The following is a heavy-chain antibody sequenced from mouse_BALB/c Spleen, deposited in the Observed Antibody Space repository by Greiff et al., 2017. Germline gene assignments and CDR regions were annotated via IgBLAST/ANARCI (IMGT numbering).Heavy chain of an antibody. Sequence: VNVVESGAELMKPGASVKISCKATGYTFSSYWIEWVKQRPGHGLEWIGEILPGSGSTNYNEKFKGKATFTADTSSNTAYMQLSSLTSEDSAVYYCAKELLFAYWGQGTLVTVSA. CDR3: AKELLFAY. CDR1: GYTFSSYW. V-gene: IGHV1-9*01. D-gene: IGHD2-12*01. J-gene: IGHJ3*01. CDR2: ILPGSGST.